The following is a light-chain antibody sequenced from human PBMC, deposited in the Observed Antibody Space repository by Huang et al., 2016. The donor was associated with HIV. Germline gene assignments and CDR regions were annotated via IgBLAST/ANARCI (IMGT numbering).Light chain of an antibody. J-gene: IGKJ1*01. CDR1: QTVLYSSNNKNY. CDR2: GAS. Sequence: DIVMTQSPDSLAVSLGERATINCKSSQTVLYSSNNKNYLAWYQQKPGQPPKLLIYGASTRESGVPDRFSGSGSGTDFTLTISSLQAADVAVYYCHQYYRSPWTFGQGTKVEI. CDR3: HQYYRSPWT. V-gene: IGKV4-1*01.